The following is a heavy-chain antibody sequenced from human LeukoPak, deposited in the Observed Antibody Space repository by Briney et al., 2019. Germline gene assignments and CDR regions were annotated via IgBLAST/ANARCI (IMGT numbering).Heavy chain of an antibody. D-gene: IGHD2-2*01. CDR2: ISSSSSYI. CDR3: ARDPLYCSSTSCYASDY. Sequence: TGGSLRLSCAASGFTFSSYSMYWVRQAPGKGLEWVSSISSSSSYIYYADSVKGRFTISRDNAKNSLYLQMNSLRAEDTAVYYCARDPLYCSSTSCYASDYWGQGTLVTVSS. J-gene: IGHJ4*02. V-gene: IGHV3-21*01. CDR1: GFTFSSYS.